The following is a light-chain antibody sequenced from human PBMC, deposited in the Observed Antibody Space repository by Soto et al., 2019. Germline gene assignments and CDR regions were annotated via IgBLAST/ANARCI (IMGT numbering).Light chain of an antibody. V-gene: IGKV1-39*01. CDR3: QESYSVSLI. J-gene: IGKJ4*01. Sequence: DIQMTQSPSSLSASVEDRVTITCRASQSISNYLNWYQQKPGRAPKLLIYGASSLQSGVPSRFSGSGFGTDFTLTISSLRPEDFAVYYCQESYSVSLIFGGGTKVDI. CDR1: QSISNY. CDR2: GAS.